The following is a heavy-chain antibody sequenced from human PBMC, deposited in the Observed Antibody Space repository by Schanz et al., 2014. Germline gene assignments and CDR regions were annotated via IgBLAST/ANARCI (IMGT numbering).Heavy chain of an antibody. D-gene: IGHD2-15*01. CDR2: IRSDGSNE. J-gene: IGHJ3*02. V-gene: IGHV3-30*02. Sequence: QVQLVESGGGVVQPGRSLRLSCAASGFTFNSYGLHWVRQAPGKGVEWVAFIRSDGSNENYADSVRGRFTISRDNSKNTLYLQMHNLRAEDTAVYHCAKAIVAAPYGVFDIWGQGTMVTVSS. CDR1: GFTFNSYG. CDR3: AKAIVAAPYGVFDI.